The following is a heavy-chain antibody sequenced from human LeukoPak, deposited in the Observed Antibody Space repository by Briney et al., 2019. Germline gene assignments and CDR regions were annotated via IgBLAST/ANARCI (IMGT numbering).Heavy chain of an antibody. J-gene: IGHJ5*01. D-gene: IGHD6-13*01. V-gene: IGHV4-4*07. CDR2: IYPTDIT. CDR3: ARGPGQLTSECFDS. Sequence: SETLSLTCTVSGGSISNFYWMWLPPPAGKGLEGIGRIYPTDITTYNPSLKSRVTLSVDTSKNQFSLKVNSVTAADAALYYCARGPGQLTSECFDSWGKGILVTVSS. CDR1: GGSISNFY.